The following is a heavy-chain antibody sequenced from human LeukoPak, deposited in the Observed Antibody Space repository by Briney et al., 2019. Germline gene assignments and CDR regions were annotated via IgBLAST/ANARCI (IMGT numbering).Heavy chain of an antibody. D-gene: IGHD3-3*01. CDR1: GGSISSYY. V-gene: IGHV4-59*08. CDR2: IYYSGST. Sequence: SETLSLTCTVSGGSISSYYWSRIRQPPGKGLEWIGYIYYSGSTNYNPSLKSRVTISVDTSKNQFSLKLSSVTAADTAVYYCARFVYDFWSGYPANWGQGTLVTVSS. CDR3: ARFVYDFWSGYPAN. J-gene: IGHJ4*02.